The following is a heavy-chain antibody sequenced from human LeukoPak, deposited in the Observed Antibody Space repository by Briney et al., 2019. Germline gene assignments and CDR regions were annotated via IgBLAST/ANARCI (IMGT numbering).Heavy chain of an antibody. CDR3: ARDRTGMDV. Sequence: VGSLRLSCAASGFTFSSYTMNWVRQAPGNGLEWVSSITLITSTYYADSVKGRFTISRDNAKNSLYLQMSSLRAEDTAVYYCARDRTGMDVWGKGTTVTVSS. V-gene: IGHV3-21*01. J-gene: IGHJ6*04. CDR1: GFTFSSYT. CDR2: ITLITST.